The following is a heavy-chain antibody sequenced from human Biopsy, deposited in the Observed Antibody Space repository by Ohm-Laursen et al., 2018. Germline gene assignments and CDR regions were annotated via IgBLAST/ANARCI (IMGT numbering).Heavy chain of an antibody. CDR2: ISFTGTSS. CDR1: GFILSAYE. Sequence: SLRLSCTASGFILSAYEMNWVRQAPAKGLEWVSYISFTGTSSYYADSVKGRFTISRDNAKNSLYLQMNSLRAEDTGIYYCARDLKWGQGTLVTVSS. J-gene: IGHJ4*02. V-gene: IGHV3-48*03. CDR3: ARDLK.